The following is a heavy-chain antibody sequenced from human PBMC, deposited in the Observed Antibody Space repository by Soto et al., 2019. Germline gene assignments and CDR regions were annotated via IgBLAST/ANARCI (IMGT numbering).Heavy chain of an antibody. J-gene: IGHJ4*02. CDR1: GFTFSSYW. V-gene: IGHV3-7*01. CDR2: IKQEGSEK. Sequence: GSLRLSCAASGFTFSSYWMSWVRQAPGKGLEWVANIKQEGSEKYYVDSVKGRFTISRDNAKNSLYLQMNSLRAEDTAVYYCARNKYYYDSSGPIGYWGQGTLVTVSS. D-gene: IGHD3-22*01. CDR3: ARNKYYYDSSGPIGY.